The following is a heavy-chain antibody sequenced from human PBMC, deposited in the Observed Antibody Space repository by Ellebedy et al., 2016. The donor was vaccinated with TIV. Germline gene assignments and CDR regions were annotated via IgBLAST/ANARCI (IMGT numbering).Heavy chain of an antibody. V-gene: IGHV3-11*04. CDR2: ISSSGNTI. CDR3: ARIGVGGLNDAFDM. CDR1: GFTFSDYY. J-gene: IGHJ3*02. D-gene: IGHD1-26*01. Sequence: PGGSLRLSCAASGFTFSDYYMSWIRQAPGKGLEWVSYISSSGNTIYYAASVHGRFTISRDNAKNSLYLQMNSLRAEETAVYYCARIGVGGLNDAFDMWGQGTMVTVSS.